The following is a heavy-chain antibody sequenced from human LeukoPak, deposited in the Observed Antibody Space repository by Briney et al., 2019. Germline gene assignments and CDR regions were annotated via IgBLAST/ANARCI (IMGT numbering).Heavy chain of an antibody. D-gene: IGHD3-22*01. V-gene: IGHV3-23*01. CDR1: GFTFSSYG. CDR2: ISDSGSNT. CDR3: AKDIRSGYYGVLDC. J-gene: IGHJ4*02. Sequence: GGSLRLFCAASGFTFSSYGMSWVREVPGKGLEWVSAISDSGSNTYYADSVKGRFTISRDNVNNTLYLQMNSVTAEYSAAYYCAKDIRSGYYGVLDCWGQGALVTVSS.